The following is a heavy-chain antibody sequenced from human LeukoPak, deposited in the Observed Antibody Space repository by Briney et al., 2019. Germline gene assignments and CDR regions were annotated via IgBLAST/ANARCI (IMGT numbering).Heavy chain of an antibody. J-gene: IGHJ4*02. D-gene: IGHD3-9*01. CDR2: INPNINGT. CDR3: ARSPDILTGENFDY. Sequence: GASVKVSCKASGYTFTGYYIHWVRQAPGQGLEWMGWINPNINGTNYAQKFQGRVTMTRDMSISTAYMELSRLRSDDTAVYYCARSPDILTGENFDYWGQGTLVTVSS. V-gene: IGHV1-2*02. CDR1: GYTFTGYY.